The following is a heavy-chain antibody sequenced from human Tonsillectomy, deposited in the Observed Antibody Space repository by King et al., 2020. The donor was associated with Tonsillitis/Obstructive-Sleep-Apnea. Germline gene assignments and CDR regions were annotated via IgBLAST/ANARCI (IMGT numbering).Heavy chain of an antibody. V-gene: IGHV3-9*01. D-gene: IGHD3-3*01. CDR2: ISWNSGSI. Sequence: VQLVESGGGLVQPGRSLRLSCAASGFTFDDYAMHWVRQAPGKGLEWVSGISWNSGSIGYADSVKGRFTISRDNAKNSLYLQMNSLRAEDTALYYCAKSLEGYYDFWSGPDYWGQGTLVTVSS. CDR3: AKSLEGYYDFWSGPDY. CDR1: GFTFDDYA. J-gene: IGHJ4*02.